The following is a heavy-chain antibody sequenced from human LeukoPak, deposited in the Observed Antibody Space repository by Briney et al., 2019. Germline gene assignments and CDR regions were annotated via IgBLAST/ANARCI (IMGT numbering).Heavy chain of an antibody. CDR2: IYPGDSDT. D-gene: IGHD2/OR15-2a*01. Sequence: AESLKISCKGSGYSFTSYWIGCVRQMPGKALEGMGIIYPGDSDTRYSPSFQGQVTISADKSISTAYLQWSRLRASDTVMYYCARWDGQLRSSFDYCGQGRLVTVSS. J-gene: IGHJ4*02. V-gene: IGHV5-51*01. CDR1: GYSFTSYW. CDR3: ARWDGQLRSSFDY.